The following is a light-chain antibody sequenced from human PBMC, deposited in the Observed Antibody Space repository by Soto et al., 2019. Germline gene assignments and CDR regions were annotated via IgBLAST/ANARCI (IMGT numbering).Light chain of an antibody. J-gene: IGLJ1*01. Sequence: QSALTQPASVSGSPGQSITISCTGTSSDVGSYNLVSWYQQYAGKAPKVLIYQDTKRPSGVSNRFSGSKSGYTASLTISGLQAEDEADYYCCSYVDRNIYVFGTGTKVTVL. CDR3: CSYVDRNIYV. CDR2: QDT. CDR1: SSDVGSYNL. V-gene: IGLV2-23*01.